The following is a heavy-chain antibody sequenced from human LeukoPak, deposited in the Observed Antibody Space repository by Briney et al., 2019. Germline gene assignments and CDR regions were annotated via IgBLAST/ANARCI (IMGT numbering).Heavy chain of an antibody. J-gene: IGHJ4*02. V-gene: IGHV3-43*01. D-gene: IGHD6-13*01. CDR1: GFTFGDYT. CDR3: AKDIGAGIAAAGYYFDY. Sequence: GGSLRLSCAASGFTFGDYTMSWVRQAPGKGLEWVSHISWDDSKTHYADSVKGRFTISRDNSKNSLYLQMNSLRTEDTALYYCAKDIGAGIAAAGYYFDYWGQGTLVTVSS. CDR2: ISWDDSKT.